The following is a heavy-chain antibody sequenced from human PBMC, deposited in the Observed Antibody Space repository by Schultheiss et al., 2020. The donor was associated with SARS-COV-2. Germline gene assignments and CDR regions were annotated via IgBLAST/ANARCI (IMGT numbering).Heavy chain of an antibody. J-gene: IGHJ4*02. Sequence: GGSLRLSCAASGFTFSDYYMSWVRQAPGKGLEWVAVIWYDGSNKYYADSVKGRFTISRDNSKHTLFLQMNSLGAGDTAVYYCARDQNGYGINVYYFDYWGQGTLVTVSS. CDR3: ARDQNGYGINVYYFDY. CDR2: IWYDGSNK. D-gene: IGHD5-12*01. V-gene: IGHV3-33*08. CDR1: GFTFSDYY.